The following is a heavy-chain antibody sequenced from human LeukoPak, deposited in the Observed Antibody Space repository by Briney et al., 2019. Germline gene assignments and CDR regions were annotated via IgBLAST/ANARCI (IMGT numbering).Heavy chain of an antibody. D-gene: IGHD2-8*01. V-gene: IGHV3-66*01. Sequence: GGSLRLSCAASGFTVSSNYMSWVRQALGKGLEWVSVIYSGGSTYYADSVKGRFTISRDNSKNTLYLQMNSLRAEDTAVYYCAKEASYGYFDYWGQGTLVTVSS. CDR3: AKEASYGYFDY. CDR1: GFTVSSNY. CDR2: IYSGGST. J-gene: IGHJ4*02.